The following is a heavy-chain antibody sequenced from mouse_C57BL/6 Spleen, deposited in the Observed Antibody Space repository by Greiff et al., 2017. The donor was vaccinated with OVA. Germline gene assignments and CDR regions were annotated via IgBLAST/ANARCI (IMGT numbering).Heavy chain of an antibody. CDR1: GFTFSDYG. J-gene: IGHJ1*03. CDR2: LSSGSSTI. V-gene: IGHV5-17*01. CDR3: ARTVVSWYFDV. Sequence: DVQLQESGGGLVKPGGSLKLSCAASGFTFSDYGMHWVRQAPEKGLEWVAYLSSGSSTIYYADTVKGRFTISRDNAKNTLFLQMTSLRSEDTAMYYCARTVVSWYFDVWGTGTTVTVSS. D-gene: IGHD1-1*01.